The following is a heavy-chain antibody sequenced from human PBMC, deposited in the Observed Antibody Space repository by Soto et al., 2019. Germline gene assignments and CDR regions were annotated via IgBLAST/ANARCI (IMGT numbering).Heavy chain of an antibody. Sequence: QVQLVESGGGVVQPGRSLRLSCAASGFTFSSYGMHWVRQAPGKGLEWVAVIWYDGSNKYYADSVKGRFTISRDNSKKTLYLQMNRLRAEDTAVYYCARDPRGGLLRFLGWRPGWFDPWGQGTLVNVSS. D-gene: IGHD3-3*01. J-gene: IGHJ5*02. V-gene: IGHV3-33*01. CDR3: ARDPRGGLLRFLGWRPGWFDP. CDR2: IWYDGSNK. CDR1: GFTFSSYG.